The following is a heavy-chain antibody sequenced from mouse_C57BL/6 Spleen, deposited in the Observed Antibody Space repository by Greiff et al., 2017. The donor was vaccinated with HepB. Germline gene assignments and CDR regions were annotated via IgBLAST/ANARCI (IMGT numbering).Heavy chain of an antibody. CDR3: VVATDYDMDD. CDR2: IWSGGST. CDR1: GFSLTSYG. Sequence: VQLQQSGPGLVQPSQSLSITCTASGFSLTSYGVHWVRQSPGKGLEWLGEIWSGGSTDYNADFISRLSISKDNSKSKVFFKMNSLQADDTARYYRVVATDYDMDDWGQGTSVTVSS. V-gene: IGHV2-2*01. D-gene: IGHD1-1*01. J-gene: IGHJ4*01.